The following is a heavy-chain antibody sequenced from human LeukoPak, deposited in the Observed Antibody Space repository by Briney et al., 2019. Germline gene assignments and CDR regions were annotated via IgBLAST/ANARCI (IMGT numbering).Heavy chain of an antibody. CDR1: GGSFSGYY. CDR3: ASGDYSKFFDY. J-gene: IGHJ4*02. D-gene: IGHD4-11*01. Sequence: PSETLSLTCAVYGGSFSGYYWSWIRQPPGKGLERIGEINHSGSTNYNPSLKSRVTISVDTSKNQFSLKLSSVTAADTAVYYCASGDYSKFFDYWGQGTLVTVSS. CDR2: INHSGST. V-gene: IGHV4-34*01.